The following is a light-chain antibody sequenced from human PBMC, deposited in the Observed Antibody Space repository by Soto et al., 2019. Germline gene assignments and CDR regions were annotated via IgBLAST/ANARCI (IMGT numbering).Light chain of an antibody. V-gene: IGLV2-14*03. J-gene: IGLJ2*01. Sequence: QSALTQPASVSGSPGQSITISCTGTSSDVGGCNCVSWYQQHPGKAPKLIIYDVSNRPSGVSDRFSGTKSGNMASLTISGLQAEDEADFYCSSYTSTNTSVVFGGGTKLTVL. CDR2: DVS. CDR3: SSYTSTNTSVV. CDR1: SSDVGGCNC.